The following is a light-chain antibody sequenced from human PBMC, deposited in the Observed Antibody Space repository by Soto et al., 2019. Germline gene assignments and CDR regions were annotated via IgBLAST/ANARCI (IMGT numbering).Light chain of an antibody. CDR2: AAS. CDR1: QGISNY. CDR3: QEYDSAPPFA. Sequence: DIQMTQSPSSLSASVGDRVTITCRASQGISNYLAWYQQKPGKVPKLLIYAASTLQSGVPSRFSGSGSGTDFTITSSSLPPEDVGTYDCQEYDSAPPFAFGRGTKVDIE. J-gene: IGKJ3*01. V-gene: IGKV1-27*01.